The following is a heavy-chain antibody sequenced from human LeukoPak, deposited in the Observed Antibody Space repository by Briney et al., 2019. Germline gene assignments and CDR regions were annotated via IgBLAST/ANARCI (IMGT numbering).Heavy chain of an antibody. CDR1: GFTFDDYG. CDR3: ARGAYSSGWYGSFDY. V-gene: IGHV3-20*04. Sequence: PGGSLRLSCAASGFTFDDYGMSWVRQAPGKGLEWVSGINWNGGSKGYADSVKGRFTISRDNAKNSLYLQMNSLRAEDTALYYCARGAYSSGWYGSFDYWGQGTLVTVS. D-gene: IGHD6-19*01. J-gene: IGHJ4*02. CDR2: INWNGGSK.